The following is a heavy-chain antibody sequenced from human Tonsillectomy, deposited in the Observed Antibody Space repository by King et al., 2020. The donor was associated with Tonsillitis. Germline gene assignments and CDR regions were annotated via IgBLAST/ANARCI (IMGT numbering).Heavy chain of an antibody. Sequence: VQLVESGGGVVQPGRSLRLSCAASVFTFSSYGMHWGRQAPGKGREWVAVIWYDGSNKHYVDSVRGRFTISRDNSKNTLYLQISSLIAEETAVYYCARVYVGSARLESFDSWGQGTLVTVSS. CDR2: IWYDGSNK. CDR1: VFTFSSYG. J-gene: IGHJ4*02. D-gene: IGHD4-11*01. V-gene: IGHV3-33*01. CDR3: ARVYVGSARLESFDS.